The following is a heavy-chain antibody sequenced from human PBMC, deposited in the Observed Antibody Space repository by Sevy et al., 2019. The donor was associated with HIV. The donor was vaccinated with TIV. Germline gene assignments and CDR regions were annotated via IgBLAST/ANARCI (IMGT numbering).Heavy chain of an antibody. D-gene: IGHD2-15*01. CDR1: GGSISSGSYY. V-gene: IGHV4-61*02. CDR2: IYTSGST. CDR3: ARDKVVLEGDDAFDI. J-gene: IGHJ3*02. Sequence: SETLSLTCTVSGGSISSGSYYWSWIRQPAGKGLEWIGRIYTSGSTNYNPSLKSRVTISVDTSKNQFSLKLSSVTAADTAVYYCARDKVVLEGDDAFDIWGQGTMVTVSS.